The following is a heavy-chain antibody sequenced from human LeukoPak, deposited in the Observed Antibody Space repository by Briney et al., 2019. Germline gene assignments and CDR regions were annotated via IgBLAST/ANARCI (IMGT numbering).Heavy chain of an antibody. D-gene: IGHD6-6*01. Sequence: GGSLRLSCAASGFTISNYWMNWVPQAPGKGLEWLANIRRGGSEEYYVDSVKGRFTISRDNTKNSLYLQMNSLRVEDTAVYYCARALIAADNYWGQGTLVTVSS. V-gene: IGHV3-7*04. CDR2: IRRGGSEE. J-gene: IGHJ4*02. CDR3: ARALIAADNY. CDR1: GFTISNYW.